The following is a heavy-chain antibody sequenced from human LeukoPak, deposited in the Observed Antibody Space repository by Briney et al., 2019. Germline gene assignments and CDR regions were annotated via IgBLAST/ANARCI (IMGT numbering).Heavy chain of an antibody. CDR2: MNPNSGKT. CDR3: ARRRYYDFWSGYYYWYYYYGMDV. CDR1: RYTFTSYD. Sequence: ASVKVSCKASRYTFTSYDINWVRQASGQGLEWMGWMNPNSGKTGYAQKFQGRVTMTRNTSISTAYMELSSLRSEDTAVYYCARRRYYDFWSGYYYWYYYYGMDVWGQGTTLTVSS. V-gene: IGHV1-8*01. J-gene: IGHJ6*02. D-gene: IGHD3-3*01.